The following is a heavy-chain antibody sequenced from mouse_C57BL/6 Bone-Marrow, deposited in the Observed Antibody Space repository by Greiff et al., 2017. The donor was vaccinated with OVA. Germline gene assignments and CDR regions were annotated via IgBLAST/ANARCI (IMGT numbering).Heavy chain of an antibody. CDR3: ARERSYYYGSSHGWYFDV. V-gene: IGHV5-17*01. D-gene: IGHD1-1*01. J-gene: IGHJ1*03. Sequence: EVKLVESGGGLVKPGGSLKLSCAASGFTFSDYGMHWVRQAPEKGLEWVAYISSGSSTIYYADTVKGRFTISRDNAKNTLFLQMTSLRSEDTAMYYCARERSYYYGSSHGWYFDVWGTGTTVTVSS. CDR2: ISSGSSTI. CDR1: GFTFSDYG.